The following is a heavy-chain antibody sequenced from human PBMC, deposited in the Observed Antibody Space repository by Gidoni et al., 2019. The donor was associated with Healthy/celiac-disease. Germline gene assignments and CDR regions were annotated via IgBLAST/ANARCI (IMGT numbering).Heavy chain of an antibody. CDR3: AKHVWVRSRPGGMDV. Sequence: QVQLVESGGGVVQPGRSLRLSCAASGFTFSSYGMHWVRQAPGKGLEWVAVISYDGSNKYYADSVKGRFTISRDNSKNTLYLQMNSLRAEDTAVYYCAKHVWVRSRPGGMDVWGQGTTVTVSS. J-gene: IGHJ6*02. CDR2: ISYDGSNK. V-gene: IGHV3-30*18. CDR1: GFTFSSYG. D-gene: IGHD5-12*01.